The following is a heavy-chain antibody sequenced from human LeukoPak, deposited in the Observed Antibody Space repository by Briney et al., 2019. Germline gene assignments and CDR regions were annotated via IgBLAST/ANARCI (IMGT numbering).Heavy chain of an antibody. CDR3: AKLSSPSGWYYFDY. Sequence: PGGSLRLSCSASGFTFSSYAMHWVRQAPGKGLEYVSAISSNGGSTYYADSVKGRFTISRDNSKNTLYLQMNSLRAEDTAVYYCAKLSSPSGWYYFDYWGQGTLVTVSS. D-gene: IGHD6-19*01. CDR1: GFTFSSYA. CDR2: ISSNGGST. J-gene: IGHJ4*02. V-gene: IGHV3-64*04.